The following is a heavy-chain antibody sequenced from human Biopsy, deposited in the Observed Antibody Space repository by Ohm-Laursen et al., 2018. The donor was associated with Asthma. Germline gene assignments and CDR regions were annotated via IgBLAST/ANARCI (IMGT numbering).Heavy chain of an antibody. Sequence: SQTLSLTCIVSGDAMSTSGSYWGWIRQSPGKGLEWIGSIYYSGRTYYNPSLESRVTISADTSKNHFSLKVTFVTAADTAVYYCARAVSSSSYWYFHLWGRGDLVTVSS. V-gene: IGHV4-39*02. J-gene: IGHJ2*01. CDR3: ARAVSSSSYWYFHL. CDR1: GDAMSTSGSY. D-gene: IGHD6-6*01. CDR2: IYYSGRT.